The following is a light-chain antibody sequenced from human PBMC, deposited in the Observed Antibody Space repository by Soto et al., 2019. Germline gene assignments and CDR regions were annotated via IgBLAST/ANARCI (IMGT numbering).Light chain of an antibody. CDR2: DAS. Sequence: DIQMTQYPSTLSASVGDRVTITCRASQCIRTWLAWYQQKPGKAPKVLIYDASTLEKGVPSRFSGSGSGTEFTLTISSLQPDDSANYYCQQYSTYWTFGLGTKVEIK. CDR1: QCIRTW. J-gene: IGKJ1*01. V-gene: IGKV1-5*01. CDR3: QQYSTYWT.